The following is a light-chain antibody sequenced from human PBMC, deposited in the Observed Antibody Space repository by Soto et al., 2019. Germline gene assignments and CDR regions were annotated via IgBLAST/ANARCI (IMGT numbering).Light chain of an antibody. CDR1: QSITIY. CDR3: QQSYSTLST. Sequence: DIQMTQSPSSLSASVGDRVTITCRASQSITIYLNWYQQKPGEAPNLLIFGASTLQSGVPSRFSGSGSGTDFTLTISSLQPEDFATYYCQQSYSTLSTFGQGTKVEIK. V-gene: IGKV1-39*01. CDR2: GAS. J-gene: IGKJ1*01.